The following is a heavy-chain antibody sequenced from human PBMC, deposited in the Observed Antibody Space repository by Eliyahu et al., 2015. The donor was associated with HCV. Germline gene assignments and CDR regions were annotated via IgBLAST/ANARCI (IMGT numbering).Heavy chain of an antibody. D-gene: IGHD3-10*01. Sequence: QVQLVESGGGGVQPGRXLRXXCAASGFXFXXYGMHWVRQAPGKGLEWVAVIWYDGSNKYYADSVKGRFTISRDNSKNTLYLQMNSLRAEDTAVYYCARDRGKRYYYYGMDVWGQGTTVTVSS. CDR2: IWYDGSNK. V-gene: IGHV3-33*01. J-gene: IGHJ6*02. CDR3: ARDRGKRYYYYGMDV. CDR1: GFXFXXYG.